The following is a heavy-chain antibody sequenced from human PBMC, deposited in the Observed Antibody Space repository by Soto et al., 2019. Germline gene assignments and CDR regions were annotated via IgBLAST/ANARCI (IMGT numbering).Heavy chain of an antibody. CDR3: ARSVGSGGVIGGFDY. D-gene: IGHD3-16*02. V-gene: IGHV1-69*19. CDR2: IFPMFDVP. Sequence: QVQLVQSGPEMKKPGSAVKVSCKASGGTFNTYAMNWVRQVPGQGLEWMGGIFPMFDVPRYAQKFQGRVTITLDESSTTAYMGLSSLRFDDTAVYYCARSVGSGGVIGGFDYWGQGTLVSV. CDR1: GGTFNTYA. J-gene: IGHJ4*02.